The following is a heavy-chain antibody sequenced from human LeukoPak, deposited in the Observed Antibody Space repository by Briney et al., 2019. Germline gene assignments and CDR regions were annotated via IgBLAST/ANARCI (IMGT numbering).Heavy chain of an antibody. V-gene: IGHV3-11*01. CDR3: ARNSHYYDSSGYYYEAFDL. D-gene: IGHD3-22*01. CDR2: ITNSGTTM. J-gene: IGHJ3*01. Sequence: GGSLRLSCAASGFTFSDYYMSWIRQAPGKGLEWVSYITNSGTTMYDADSVKGRFSISRDNAKNSLYLQMNSLGADDTAVYYCARNSHYYDSSGYYYEAFDLWGQGTMLTVSS. CDR1: GFTFSDYY.